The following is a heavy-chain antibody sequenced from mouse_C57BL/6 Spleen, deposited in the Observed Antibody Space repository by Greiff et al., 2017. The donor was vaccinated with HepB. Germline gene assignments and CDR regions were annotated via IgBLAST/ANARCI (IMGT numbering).Heavy chain of an antibody. CDR3: AGITTVVATGAFDY. J-gene: IGHJ2*01. Sequence: VKLQQPGAELVRPGSSVKLSCKASGYTFTSYWMDWVKQRPGQGLEWIVNIYPSDSETHYNQKFKDKATLTVDKSSSTAYMQLSSLTSEDSAVYYCAGITTVVATGAFDYWGQGTTLTASS. D-gene: IGHD1-1*01. CDR2: IYPSDSET. CDR1: GYTFTSYW. V-gene: IGHV1-61*01.